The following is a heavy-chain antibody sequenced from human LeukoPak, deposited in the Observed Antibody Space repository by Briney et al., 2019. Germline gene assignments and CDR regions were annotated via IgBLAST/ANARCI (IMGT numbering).Heavy chain of an antibody. D-gene: IGHD3-16*02. Sequence: SETLSLTCAVYGGSFSGYYWSWIRQPPGKGLEWIGEINHSGSTNYNPSLKSRVTISVDTSKNQFSLKLSSVTAADTAVYYCARAGNDYVWGSYRYSAPWDYWGQGTLVTVSS. J-gene: IGHJ4*02. V-gene: IGHV4-34*01. CDR3: ARAGNDYVWGSYRYSAPWDY. CDR1: GGSFSGYY. CDR2: INHSGST.